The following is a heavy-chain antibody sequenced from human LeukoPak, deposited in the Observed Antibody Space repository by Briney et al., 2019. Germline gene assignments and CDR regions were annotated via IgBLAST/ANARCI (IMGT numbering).Heavy chain of an antibody. J-gene: IGHJ4*02. V-gene: IGHV3-74*01. Sequence: GGSLRLSCAASGFTFSSYAMSWVRQAPGKGPVWVSGINHDGTATYYADSVKGRFTISRDNAKNTVYLQMNGLRAEDTSVYFCATVSEYWGQGTLVTVSS. CDR3: ATVSEY. CDR2: INHDGTAT. CDR1: GFTFSSYA.